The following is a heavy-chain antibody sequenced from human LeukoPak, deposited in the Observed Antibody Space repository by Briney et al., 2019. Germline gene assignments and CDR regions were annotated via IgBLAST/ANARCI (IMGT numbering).Heavy chain of an antibody. CDR3: AREAVVVPAAMAWFDP. V-gene: IGHV3-33*01. D-gene: IGHD2-2*01. J-gene: IGHJ5*02. CDR1: GFTFSSYG. CDR2: IWYDGSNK. Sequence: GGSLRLSCAASGFTFSSYGMHWVRQAPGKGLEWVAVIWYDGSNKYYADSVKGRFTISRDNSKNTLYLQMNSLRAEDTAVYYCAREAVVVPAAMAWFDPWGQGTLVTVSS.